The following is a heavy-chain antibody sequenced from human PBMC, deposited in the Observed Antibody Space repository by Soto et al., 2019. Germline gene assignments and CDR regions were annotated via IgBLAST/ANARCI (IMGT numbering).Heavy chain of an antibody. V-gene: IGHV1-69*13. CDR3: ASQYYDSSGYYYYFDY. CDR2: IIPIFGTA. D-gene: IGHD3-22*01. Sequence: SVKVSCKASGGTFSSYAISWVRQAPGQGLEWMGGIIPIFGTANYAQKFQGRVTITADESMSTAYMELSSLRSEDTAVYYCASQYYDSSGYYYYFDYWGQGTLVTVSS. J-gene: IGHJ4*02. CDR1: GGTFSSYA.